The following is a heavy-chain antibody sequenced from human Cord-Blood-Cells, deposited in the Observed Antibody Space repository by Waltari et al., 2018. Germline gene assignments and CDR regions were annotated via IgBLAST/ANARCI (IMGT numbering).Heavy chain of an antibody. CDR3: ARSYYGSGSAFDY. J-gene: IGHJ4*02. CDR1: GGSFSGYY. Sequence: QVQLQQWGAGLLKPSETLSLTCAVYGGSFSGYYWSWIRQPPGRGLEWIGEINRSGSTNYNPSLESRVTISVDTSKIQFSLKLSSVTAADTAVYYCARSYYGSGSAFDYWGQGTLVTVSS. CDR2: INRSGST. V-gene: IGHV4-34*01. D-gene: IGHD3-10*01.